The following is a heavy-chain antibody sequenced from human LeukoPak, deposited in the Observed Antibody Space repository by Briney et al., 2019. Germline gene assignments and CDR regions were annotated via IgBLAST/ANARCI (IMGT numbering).Heavy chain of an antibody. D-gene: IGHD3-22*01. CDR3: AHSLYPTTYYYDSSGPRVDYFDY. V-gene: IGHV2-5*02. J-gene: IGHJ4*02. CDR1: GFSLSTSGVG. Sequence: SGPTLVKPTPTLTLTCTFSGFSLSTSGVGVGWIRQPPGKALEWLALIYWDDDKRYSPSLKSRLTITKDTSKNQVVLTMTNMDPVDTATYYCAHSLYPTTYYYDSSGPRVDYFDYWGQGTLVTVSS. CDR2: IYWDDDK.